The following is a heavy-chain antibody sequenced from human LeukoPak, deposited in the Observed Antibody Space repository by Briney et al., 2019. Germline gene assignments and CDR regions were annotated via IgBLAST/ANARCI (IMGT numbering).Heavy chain of an antibody. Sequence: QAGGSLRLSCAASGFTFSNYWMHWVRQAPGKGLVWVSRINSDGSSTSYADSVKGRFTISRDNAKNTLYLKMNSLSAEDTAVYYCAKTLEMATIYDYWGQGTLVTVSS. J-gene: IGHJ4*02. CDR3: AKTLEMATIYDY. CDR1: GFTFSNYW. CDR2: INSDGSST. D-gene: IGHD5-24*01. V-gene: IGHV3-74*01.